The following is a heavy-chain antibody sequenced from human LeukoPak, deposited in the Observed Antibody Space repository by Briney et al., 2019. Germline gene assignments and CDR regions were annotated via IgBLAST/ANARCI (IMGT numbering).Heavy chain of an antibody. Sequence: ASVKVSCKASGYTFTSYGISWVRQAPGQGLEWMGWISAYNGNTNYAQKLQGRVTMTTETSTSTAYMELRSLRSDDTAVYYCARVYCTNGVCYFDFDYWGQGTLVTVSS. V-gene: IGHV1-18*01. D-gene: IGHD2-8*01. CDR3: ARVYCTNGVCYFDFDY. CDR1: GYTFTSYG. J-gene: IGHJ4*02. CDR2: ISAYNGNT.